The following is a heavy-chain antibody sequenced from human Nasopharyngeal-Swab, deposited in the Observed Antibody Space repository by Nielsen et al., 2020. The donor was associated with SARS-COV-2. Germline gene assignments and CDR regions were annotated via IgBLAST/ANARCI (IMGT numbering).Heavy chain of an antibody. J-gene: IGHJ6*03. CDR3: ARESGSYPDYYYYYMDV. CDR1: GFIFDNYW. Sequence: GESLKISCVASGFIFDNYWMSWVRQAPGKGLEWVANIKYDGSEKYYVDSVRGRFTISRDNAKNTMYLQMNSLRAEDTAVYYCARESGSYPDYYYYYMDVWGKGTTVTVSS. V-gene: IGHV3-7*01. CDR2: IKYDGSEK. D-gene: IGHD1-26*01.